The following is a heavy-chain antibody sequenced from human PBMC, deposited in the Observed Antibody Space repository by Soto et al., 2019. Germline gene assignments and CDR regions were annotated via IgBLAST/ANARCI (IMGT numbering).Heavy chain of an antibody. CDR1: GFSLSDYS. D-gene: IGHD3-10*01. CDR2: ISSSISYT. Sequence: QVQLVESGGGLVKPGGSLTLSCAASGFSLSDYSMSWIRQAPGKGLEWVSYISSSISYTHYADSVKGRFTASRDNAKNSVVLHLNSLRAEDTSVYYCARDGQTYGQGDYWGQGTLVTVS. J-gene: IGHJ4*02. CDR3: ARDGQTYGQGDY. V-gene: IGHV3-11*06.